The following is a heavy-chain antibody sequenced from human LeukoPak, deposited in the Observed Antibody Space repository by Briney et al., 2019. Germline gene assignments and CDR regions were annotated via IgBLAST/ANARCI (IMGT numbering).Heavy chain of an antibody. Sequence: ASVKVSCKASGYSFTFYYMHWVRQAPGQGLELMGRINPNSGGTNYAQKFQGRVTMTRDTSISTAYMELSRLRSDDTAVYYCARGNYDSSGRHFDYWGQGTLVTVSS. V-gene: IGHV1-2*06. CDR1: GYSFTFYY. CDR3: ARGNYDSSGRHFDY. D-gene: IGHD3-22*01. J-gene: IGHJ4*02. CDR2: INPNSGGT.